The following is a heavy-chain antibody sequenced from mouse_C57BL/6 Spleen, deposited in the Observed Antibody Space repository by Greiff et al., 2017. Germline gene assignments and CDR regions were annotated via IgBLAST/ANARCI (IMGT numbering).Heavy chain of an antibody. V-gene: IGHV1-4*01. D-gene: IGHD2-3*01. J-gene: IGHJ2*01. CDR2: INPSSGYT. Sequence: VQLVESGAELARPGASVKMSCKASGYTFTSYTMHWVKQRPGQGLEWIGYINPSSGYTKYNQKFKDKATLTADKSSSTAYMQLSILTSEDSAVYYCARGLLLHYFDYWGQGTTLTVSS. CDR3: ARGLLLHYFDY. CDR1: GYTFTSYT.